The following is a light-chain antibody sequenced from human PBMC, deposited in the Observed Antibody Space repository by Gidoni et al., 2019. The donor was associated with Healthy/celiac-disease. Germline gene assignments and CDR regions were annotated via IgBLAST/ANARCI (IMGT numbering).Light chain of an antibody. CDR3: QQYNNWPRT. Sequence: EIVMTKSPATLSVSPGERATLSCRASQSVSSNLAWYQQKPGQAPRLLISGASTRATGIPARFSGSGSGTEFTLTISSLQSEDFAVYYCQQYNNWPRTFGQGTKLEIK. J-gene: IGKJ2*02. V-gene: IGKV3-15*01. CDR2: GAS. CDR1: QSVSSN.